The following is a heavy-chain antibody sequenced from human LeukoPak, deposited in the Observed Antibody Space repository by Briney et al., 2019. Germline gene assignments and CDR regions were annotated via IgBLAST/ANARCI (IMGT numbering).Heavy chain of an antibody. CDR3: ASGNYYYYYYMDV. J-gene: IGHJ6*03. D-gene: IGHD1-1*01. Sequence: KPSETLSLTCTVSGGSISSSSYYWGWIRQPPGKGLEWIGSIYYSGSTYYNPSLKSRVTISVVTSKNQFSLKLSSVTAADTAVYYCASGNYYYYYYMDVWGKGTTVTVSS. CDR2: IYYSGST. V-gene: IGHV4-39*01. CDR1: GGSISSSSYY.